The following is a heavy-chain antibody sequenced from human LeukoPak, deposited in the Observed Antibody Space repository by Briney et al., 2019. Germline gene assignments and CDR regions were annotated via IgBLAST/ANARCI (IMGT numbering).Heavy chain of an antibody. V-gene: IGHV4-39*01. CDR2: FYYSGST. CDR3: ARHSWSGYFDWLFHPMDV. CDR1: GGSISSSGYY. Sequence: PSEALSLTCTVSGGSISSSGYYWGWIRQPPGKGLEWIGSFYYSGSTYYNPSLKSRLTISVDTSKNQFSLNLSSVTAADTAVYYCARHSWSGYFDWLFHPMDVWGKGTTVTISS. D-gene: IGHD3-9*01. J-gene: IGHJ6*03.